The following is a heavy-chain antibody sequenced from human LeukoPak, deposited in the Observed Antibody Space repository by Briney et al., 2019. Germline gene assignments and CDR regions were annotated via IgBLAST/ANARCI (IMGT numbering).Heavy chain of an antibody. CDR3: ARNSVAGTGNY. CDR1: GFTVSTNY. V-gene: IGHV3-53*01. CDR2: FYSGGDR. J-gene: IGHJ4*02. Sequence: GGSLRLSCAASGFTVSTNYMSWVRQAPGKGLEWVSVFYSGGDRYYADSVKGRFAISRDNSKNTVYLQMNSLRPEDTAVYYCARNSVAGTGNYWGQGTLVTVSS. D-gene: IGHD6-19*01.